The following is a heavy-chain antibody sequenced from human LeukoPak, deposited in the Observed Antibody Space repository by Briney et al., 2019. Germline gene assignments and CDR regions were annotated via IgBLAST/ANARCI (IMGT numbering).Heavy chain of an antibody. D-gene: IGHD4-23*01. CDR2: IYYSGTT. J-gene: IGHJ5*02. CDR1: GGSINSSDYY. CDR3: ARHGGLPAVVEGFDP. V-gene: IGHV4-39*01. Sequence: SETLSLTCTVSGGSINSSDYYWAWIRQSPGRGLEWIGSIYYSGTTFYSVSLRSRVTISIDSSKNQISLKLRSVNVSGTAVYYCARHGGLPAVVEGFDPWGRGFLVTVSS.